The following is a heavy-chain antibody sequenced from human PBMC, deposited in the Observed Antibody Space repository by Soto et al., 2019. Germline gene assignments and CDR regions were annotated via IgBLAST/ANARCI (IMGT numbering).Heavy chain of an antibody. J-gene: IGHJ4*02. D-gene: IGHD3-22*01. CDR3: ARGDYYDIHDY. CDR2: INAGNGNT. V-gene: IGHV1-3*01. Sequence: QVQLVQSGDEVKKPGASVKDSCKASGYTFTSYAMHWMRQAPGQRLEWMGWINAGNGNTKYSQKFQGRVTITRDTSASTAYMEVSSLRSEDTAVYYCARGDYYDIHDYWGQGTLVTVSS. CDR1: GYTFTSYA.